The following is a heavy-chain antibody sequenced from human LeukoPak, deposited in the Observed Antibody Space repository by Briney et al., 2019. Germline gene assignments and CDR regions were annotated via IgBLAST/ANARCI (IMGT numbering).Heavy chain of an antibody. V-gene: IGHV3-48*02. CDR2: ISSSSSTI. J-gene: IGHJ2*01. CDR3: AGDPSITMIVVVITRYWYFDL. CDR1: GFTFSGYS. Sequence: GGSLRLSCAASGFTFSGYSMNWVRQAPGKGLEWVSYISSSSSTIYYADSVKGRFTISRDNAKNSLYLQMNSLRDEDTAVYYCAGDPSITMIVVVITRYWYFDLWGRGTLVTVSS. D-gene: IGHD3-22*01.